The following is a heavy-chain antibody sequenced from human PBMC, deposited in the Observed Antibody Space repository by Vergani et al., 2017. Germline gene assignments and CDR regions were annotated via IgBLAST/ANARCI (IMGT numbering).Heavy chain of an antibody. CDR2: IKQDGSEK. Sequence: EVQLVESGGGLVQPGGSLRLSCAASGFTFSSYWMSWVRQAPGKGLEWVANIKQDGSEKYYVDSVKGRFTISRDNAKNTLYLQMNSLRAEDTAVYYCAKEPSSPTVTSDYYYYYGMDVWGQGTTVTVSS. V-gene: IGHV3-7*01. J-gene: IGHJ6*02. CDR3: AKEPSSPTVTSDYYYYYGMDV. CDR1: GFTFSSYW. D-gene: IGHD4-11*01.